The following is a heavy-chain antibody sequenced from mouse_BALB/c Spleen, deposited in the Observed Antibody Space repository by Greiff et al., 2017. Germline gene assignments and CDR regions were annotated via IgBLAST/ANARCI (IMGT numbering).Heavy chain of an antibody. Sequence: VQLQQSGAELAKPGASVKMSCKASGYTFTSYWMHWVKQRPGQGLEWIGYINPSTGYTEYNQKFKDKATLTADKSSSTAYMQLSSLTSEDSAVYYCAREYGNYYYYAMDYWGQGTSVTVSS. CDR1: GYTFTSYW. J-gene: IGHJ4*01. V-gene: IGHV1-7*01. CDR2: INPSTGYT. D-gene: IGHD2-10*02. CDR3: AREYGNYYYYAMDY.